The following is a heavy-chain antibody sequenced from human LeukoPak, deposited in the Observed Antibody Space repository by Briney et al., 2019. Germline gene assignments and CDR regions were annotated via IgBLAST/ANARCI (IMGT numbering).Heavy chain of an antibody. D-gene: IGHD1-7*01. CDR3: ARGVRGSTSWNSYYNYFYLDV. CDR2: INYSGRT. J-gene: IGHJ6*03. Sequence: PGRSLRLSCAASGFTFSNYYMSWVRQAPGKGLEWIGEINYSGRTNYYPSLTSRATLSIDTSKNQFSLKLSSVTVADTAVYYCARGVRGSTSWNSYYNYFYLDVWGKGTTVTVSS. V-gene: IGHV4-34*01. CDR1: GFTFSNYY.